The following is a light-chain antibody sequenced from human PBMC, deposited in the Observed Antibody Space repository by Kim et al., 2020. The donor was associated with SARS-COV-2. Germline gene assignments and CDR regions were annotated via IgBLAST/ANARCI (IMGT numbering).Light chain of an antibody. CDR1: QSVSSSY. CDR2: GAS. Sequence: SPGEGATLSGRASQSVSSSYLAWYQQKPGQAPRLLIYGASSKATGLPDRFSGSGSGTDFTLTISRLEPEDFAVYYCQQYGSAPRTFGQGTKVDIK. V-gene: IGKV3-20*01. CDR3: QQYGSAPRT. J-gene: IGKJ1*01.